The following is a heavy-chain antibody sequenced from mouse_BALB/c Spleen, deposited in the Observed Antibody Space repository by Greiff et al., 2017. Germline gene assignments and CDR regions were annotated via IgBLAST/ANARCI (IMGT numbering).Heavy chain of an antibody. D-gene: IGHD1-1*01. J-gene: IGHJ4*01. Sequence: QVQLKESGPGLVAPSQSLSITCTVSGFSLTGYGVNWVRQPPGKGLEWLGMIWGDGSTDYNSALKSRLSISKDNSKSQVFLKMNSLQTDDTARYYCARDEDYGSRDYYAMDYWGQGTSVTVSS. CDR2: IWGDGST. V-gene: IGHV2-6-7*01. CDR3: ARDEDYGSRDYYAMDY. CDR1: GFSLTGYG.